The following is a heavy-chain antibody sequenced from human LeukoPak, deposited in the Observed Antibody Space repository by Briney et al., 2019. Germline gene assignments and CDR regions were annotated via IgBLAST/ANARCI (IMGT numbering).Heavy chain of an antibody. Sequence: ASVKVSCKASGYTFTSCDINWVRQATGQGLEWMGWMNPNSGNTGYAQKFQGRVTMTRNTSISTAYMELSSLRSEDTAVYYCARPVNYDFWSGYYHQYYYYGMDVWGQGTTVTVSS. CDR3: ARPVNYDFWSGYYHQYYYYGMDV. CDR2: MNPNSGNT. J-gene: IGHJ6*02. D-gene: IGHD3-3*01. V-gene: IGHV1-8*01. CDR1: GYTFTSCD.